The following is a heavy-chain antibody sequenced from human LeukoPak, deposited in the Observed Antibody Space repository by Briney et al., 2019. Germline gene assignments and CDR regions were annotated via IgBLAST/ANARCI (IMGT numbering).Heavy chain of an antibody. V-gene: IGHV4-30-2*01. CDR1: VRSISRGDYS. CDR2: IFQSGST. D-gene: IGHD1-1*01. J-gene: IGHJ5*02. Sequence: SHTLSLTCAVSVRSISRGDYSCSWIRQPPGKGLEWIGYIFQSGSTYYSPSLKSRVTISVDRSKNQFSLKLSSVTAADTAVYYCARVGSDWNDVRYNWFDPWGQGTLVTVSS. CDR3: ARVGSDWNDVRYNWFDP.